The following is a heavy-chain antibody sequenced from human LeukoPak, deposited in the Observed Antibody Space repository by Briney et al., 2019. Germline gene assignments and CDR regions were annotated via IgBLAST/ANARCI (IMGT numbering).Heavy chain of an antibody. Sequence: EASETLSLTCAVSGGSISSYYWSWIRQPPGKGLEWIGYIYYSGSTNYNPSLKSRVTISVDTSKNQFSLKLSSVTAADTAVYYCARDRGIGDYSAFDIWGQGTMVTVSS. J-gene: IGHJ3*02. D-gene: IGHD4-17*01. CDR3: ARDRGIGDYSAFDI. CDR1: GGSISSYY. V-gene: IGHV4-59*01. CDR2: IYYSGST.